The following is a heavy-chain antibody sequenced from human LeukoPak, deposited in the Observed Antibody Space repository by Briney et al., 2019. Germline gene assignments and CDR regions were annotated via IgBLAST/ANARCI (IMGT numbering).Heavy chain of an antibody. CDR1: AFTFSSYA. D-gene: IGHD5-18*01. Sequence: GGSLRLSCAASAFTFSSYAMSWVRQAPGKGLEWVSAISGSGGSTYYAASVKGRFSVSRDNSKNTVYLQMNSLRAEDTAVYYCARTVGAHTAMVLYWGHGTLVTVSS. CDR3: ARTVGAHTAMVLY. V-gene: IGHV3-23*01. J-gene: IGHJ4*01. CDR2: ISGSGGST.